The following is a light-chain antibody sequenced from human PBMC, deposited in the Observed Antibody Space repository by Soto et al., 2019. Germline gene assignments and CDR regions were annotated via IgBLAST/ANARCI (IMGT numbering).Light chain of an antibody. Sequence: QSALTQPASVSGSPGQSITISCTGTSSDVDDYKYVSWYQQHPGKAPKLMIYEVSNRPSGISNRFSGSKSGNTASLTISGLQAEDEADYYCSSYTSSSTVVFGGGTKVTVL. CDR3: SSYTSSSTVV. V-gene: IGLV2-14*01. CDR2: EVS. J-gene: IGLJ2*01. CDR1: SSDVDDYKY.